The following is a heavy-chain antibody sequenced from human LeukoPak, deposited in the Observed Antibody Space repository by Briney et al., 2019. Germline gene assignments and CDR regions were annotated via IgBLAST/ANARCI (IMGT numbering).Heavy chain of an antibody. CDR1: GGSISSGSYY. Sequence: SETLSLTCTVSGGSISSGSYYWSWIRQPAGRGLEWIGRIYTSGSTNYNPSLKSRVTISVDTSKNQFSLKLSSVTAADTAVYYCARDKYDCSSTSCYRRGFDYWGQGTLVTVSS. V-gene: IGHV4-61*02. D-gene: IGHD2-2*02. CDR2: IYTSGST. CDR3: ARDKYDCSSTSCYRRGFDY. J-gene: IGHJ4*02.